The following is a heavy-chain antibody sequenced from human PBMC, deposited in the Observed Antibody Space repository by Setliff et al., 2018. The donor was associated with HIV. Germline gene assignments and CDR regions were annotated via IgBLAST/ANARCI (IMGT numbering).Heavy chain of an antibody. D-gene: IGHD3-22*01. Sequence: SETLSLTCVVCGGSISSHYWSWIRQPPGKRLEWIGYIYYSGSTNYNPSLKSRVTISVDTSKNQLSLNLRSVTAADTAVYYCARDFRYDTSGSLTGYGLDVWGQGTTVTVSS. CDR3: ARDFRYDTSGSLTGYGLDV. J-gene: IGHJ6*02. CDR2: IYYSGST. V-gene: IGHV4-59*11. CDR1: GGSISSHY.